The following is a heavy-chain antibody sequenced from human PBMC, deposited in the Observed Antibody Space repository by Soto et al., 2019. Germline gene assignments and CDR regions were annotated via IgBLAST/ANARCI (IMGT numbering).Heavy chain of an antibody. CDR2: IYYSGST. CDR3: AATVTTLTPPYYYYYMDG. Sequence: SETLSLTCTVSGGSISSYYWSWIRQPPGKGLEWIGYIYYSGSTNYNPSLKSRVTISVDTSKNQFSLKLSSVTAADTAVYYCAATVTTLTPPYYYYYMDGWAKGTSVTVSS. D-gene: IGHD4-4*01. J-gene: IGHJ6*03. CDR1: GGSISSYY. V-gene: IGHV4-59*08.